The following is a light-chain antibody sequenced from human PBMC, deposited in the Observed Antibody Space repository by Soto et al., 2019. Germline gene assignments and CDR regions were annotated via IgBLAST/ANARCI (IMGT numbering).Light chain of an antibody. J-gene: IGLJ3*02. CDR3: SSYTTATSRV. Sequence: QSALTQPASVSGSPGQSITISCTGTSSDVGAYNYVSWYQQHPGKAPKLMIFDASNRPSGVSNRFSGSKSGNTASLTISGLQAEDEADYYCSSYTTATSRVFGGGTKVTVL. CDR1: SSDVGAYNY. CDR2: DAS. V-gene: IGLV2-14*01.